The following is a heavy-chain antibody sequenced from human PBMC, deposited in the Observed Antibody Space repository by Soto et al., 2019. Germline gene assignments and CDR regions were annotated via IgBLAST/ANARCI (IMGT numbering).Heavy chain of an antibody. V-gene: IGHV4-61*01. Sequence: QVQLQESGPGLVKPSETLSLTCTVSGGSVSSGSYYWSWIRQPPGKGLEWIGYIYYSGSTNYNPSLKSRVTISVDTSKNQFSLKLSSVTAADTAVYYCARIVRDGYNGLDYWGQGTLVTVSS. D-gene: IGHD3-16*02. CDR3: ARIVRDGYNGLDY. CDR2: IYYSGST. CDR1: GGSVSSGSYY. J-gene: IGHJ4*02.